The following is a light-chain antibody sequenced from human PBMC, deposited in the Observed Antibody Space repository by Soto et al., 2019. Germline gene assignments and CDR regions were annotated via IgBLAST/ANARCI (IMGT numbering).Light chain of an antibody. CDR2: GAS. V-gene: IGKV3-20*01. CDR1: QSVSSSY. J-gene: IGKJ3*01. CDR3: QQFSSSPFT. Sequence: EIVLTQSPGTLSLSPGERATLSCRASQSVSSSYLAWYQQKPGQAPRLLISGASSRATGIPDRFSGSGSGTDFTLTISRLEPEDFALYYCQQFSSSPFTFGPGTKVDIK.